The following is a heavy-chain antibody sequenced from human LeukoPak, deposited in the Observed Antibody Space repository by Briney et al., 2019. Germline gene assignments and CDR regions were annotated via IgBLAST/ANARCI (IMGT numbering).Heavy chain of an antibody. Sequence: PGGSLRLSCAASGFTFRSYWMSWVRQAPGKGLEWIGYIYYSGSTNYNPSLKSRVTISVDTSKNQFSLKLSSVTAADTAVYYCARGGFLGYWGQGTLVTVSS. CDR3: ARGGFLGY. CDR1: GFTFRSYW. J-gene: IGHJ4*02. V-gene: IGHV4-59*01. CDR2: IYYSGST. D-gene: IGHD3-3*01.